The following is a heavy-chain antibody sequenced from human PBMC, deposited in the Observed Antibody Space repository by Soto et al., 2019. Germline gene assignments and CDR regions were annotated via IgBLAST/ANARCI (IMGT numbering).Heavy chain of an antibody. J-gene: IGHJ4*02. CDR2: IYYSGST. Sequence: PSETLSLTCTVSGGSISSYYWSWIRQPPGKGLEWIGYIYYSGSTNYNPSLKSRVTISVDTSKNQFSLKMSSVTAADTAVYYCARDWTRERRGVTYRVFDYWGQGTLVTVSS. CDR1: GGSISSYY. CDR3: ARDWTRERRGVTYRVFDY. V-gene: IGHV4-59*01. D-gene: IGHD3-10*01.